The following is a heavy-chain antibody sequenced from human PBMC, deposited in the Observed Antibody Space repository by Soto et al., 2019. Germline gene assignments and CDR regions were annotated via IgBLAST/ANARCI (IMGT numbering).Heavy chain of an antibody. CDR3: ARHRPSYWYFDL. Sequence: PSATLSLTCTFSGRSISSNSYYWAWISQPPGKGLEWIGSIYYSGSTYYNSSLKSRVTISVDTTKNQFSLKLSSVTAADTAVYYCARHRPSYWYFDLWGRGTLVTVS. CDR1: GRSISSNSYY. CDR2: IYYSGST. J-gene: IGHJ2*01. V-gene: IGHV4-39*01.